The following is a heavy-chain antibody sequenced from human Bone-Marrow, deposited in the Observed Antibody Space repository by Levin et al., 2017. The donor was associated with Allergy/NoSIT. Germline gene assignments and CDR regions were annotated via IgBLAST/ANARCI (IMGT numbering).Heavy chain of an antibody. Sequence: RAGGSLRLSCVASEFTFNKAWMNWVRQAPGKGLEWVGRIKSKTDGGSIDYAAPVKGRFTISRDDSKTTLYLQINSLRTEDTAVYYGTTKNFWGQGTLVSVSS. V-gene: IGHV3-15*01. J-gene: IGHJ4*02. CDR3: TTKNF. D-gene: IGHD2/OR15-2a*01. CDR1: EFTFNKAW. CDR2: IKSKTDGGSI.